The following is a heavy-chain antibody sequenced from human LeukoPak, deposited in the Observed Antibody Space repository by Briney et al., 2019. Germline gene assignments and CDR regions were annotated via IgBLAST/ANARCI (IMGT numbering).Heavy chain of an antibody. D-gene: IGHD2-2*01. V-gene: IGHV1-24*01. CDR2: FDPEDGET. CDR3: ATRNSSITRINRNYYYYVMDV. J-gene: IGHJ6*04. Sequence: ASVKVSCKVSGYTLTELSVHWVRQAPGKGLEWMGGFDPEDGETIYAQKFQGRVTMTEDTSTDTAYMELSSLRSEDTAVYFCATRNSSITRINRNYYYYVMDVWAKGTTVTVSS. CDR1: GYTLTELS.